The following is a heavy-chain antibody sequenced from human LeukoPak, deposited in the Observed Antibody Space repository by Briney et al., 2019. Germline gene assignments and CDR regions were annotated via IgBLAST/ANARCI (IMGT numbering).Heavy chain of an antibody. Sequence: PGGSLRLSCAASGFTFSRSWMSWVRQAPGKGLEWVANIKQDGSEKYYVDSVKGRFTISRDNAKNSLYLQMNSLRAEDTAVYYCARDEGDYGDYYFDYWGQGTLVTVSS. CDR1: GFTFSRSW. J-gene: IGHJ4*02. CDR3: ARDEGDYGDYYFDY. CDR2: IKQDGSEK. D-gene: IGHD4-17*01. V-gene: IGHV3-7*01.